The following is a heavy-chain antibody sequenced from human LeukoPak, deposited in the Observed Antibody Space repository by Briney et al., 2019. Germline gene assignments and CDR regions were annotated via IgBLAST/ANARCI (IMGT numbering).Heavy chain of an antibody. D-gene: IGHD3-3*01. CDR1: GFTFGDYA. J-gene: IGHJ4*02. CDR3: TRDRGTYYDFWSGYYIFDY. Sequence: GGSLRLSCTASGFTFGDYAMSWVRQAPGKGLEWVGFIRSKAYGGTTEYAASVKGRFTISRDDSKSTAYLQMNSLKTEDTAVYYCTRDRGTYYDFWSGYYIFDYWGQGTLVTVSS. CDR2: IRSKAYGGTT. V-gene: IGHV3-49*04.